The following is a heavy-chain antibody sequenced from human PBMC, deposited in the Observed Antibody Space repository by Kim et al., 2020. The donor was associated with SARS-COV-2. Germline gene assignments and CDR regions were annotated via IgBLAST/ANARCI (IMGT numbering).Heavy chain of an antibody. V-gene: IGHV4-59*13. CDR2: IYYSGTT. Sequence: SETLSLTCTVSGGSISNYYWNWIRQPPGKELEWMGYIYYSGTTNYNPSLKSRVIISLDTSKNQSSLKLTSVTAADTAVYFCARGGTNQLAQVWGQGTLVT. J-gene: IGHJ4*02. CDR1: GGSISNYY. CDR3: ARGGTNQLAQV. D-gene: IGHD2-2*01.